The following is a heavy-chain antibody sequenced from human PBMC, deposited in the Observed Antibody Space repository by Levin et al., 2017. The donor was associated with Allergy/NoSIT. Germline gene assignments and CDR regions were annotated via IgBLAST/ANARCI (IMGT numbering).Heavy chain of an antibody. J-gene: IGHJ6*02. CDR3: ASRGQRGPRGYGMDV. Sequence: SVKVSCKASGGTFSSYAIGWVRQAPGQGLEWMGRIIPILGIANYAQKFQGRVTITADKSTSTAYMELSSLRSEDTAVYYCASRGQRGPRGYGMDVWGQGTTVTVSS. CDR1: GGTFSSYA. D-gene: IGHD6-25*01. V-gene: IGHV1-69*04. CDR2: IIPILGIA.